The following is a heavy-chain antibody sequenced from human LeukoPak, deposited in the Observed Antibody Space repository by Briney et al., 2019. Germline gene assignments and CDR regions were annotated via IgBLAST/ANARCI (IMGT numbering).Heavy chain of an antibody. Sequence: ASVKVSCKASGYTFTSYGISWVRQAPGQGLEWMGGIIPIFGTANYAQKFQGRVTITADKSTSTAYMELSSLRSEDTAVYYCATVTQESSARYYYYYYMDVWGKGTTVTISS. CDR1: GYTFTSYG. CDR3: ATVTQESSARYYYYYYMDV. J-gene: IGHJ6*03. CDR2: IIPIFGTA. D-gene: IGHD2-21*02. V-gene: IGHV1-69*06.